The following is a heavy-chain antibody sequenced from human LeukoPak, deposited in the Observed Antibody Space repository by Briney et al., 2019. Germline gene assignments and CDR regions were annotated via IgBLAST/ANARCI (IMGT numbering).Heavy chain of an antibody. CDR2: ISYDGSNK. J-gene: IGHJ6*03. CDR3: AKDGNIVWLRLSYYYYYYMDV. CDR1: GFTFSSYG. Sequence: PGRSLRLSCAASGFTFSSYGMHWVRQAPGKGLEWVAVISYDGSNKYYADSVKGRFTISRDNSKNTLYLQMNSLRAEDTAVYYCAKDGNIVWLRLSYYYYYYMDVWGKGTTVTVSS. V-gene: IGHV3-30*18. D-gene: IGHD5-12*01.